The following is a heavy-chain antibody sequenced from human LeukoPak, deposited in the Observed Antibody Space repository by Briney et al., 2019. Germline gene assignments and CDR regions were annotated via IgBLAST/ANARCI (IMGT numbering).Heavy chain of an antibody. CDR2: INPNSGGT. CDR1: XXTXXGYY. Sequence: GASVXXSCKXSXXTXXGYYMXXVRQAPGQGLEWRGWINPNSGGTNYAQKFQGRVTMTRDTSISTAYMELSRLRSDDTAVYYCARDPRIAAAGTLGVRWFDPWGQGTLVTVSS. J-gene: IGHJ5*02. V-gene: IGHV1-2*02. CDR3: ARDPRIAAAGTLGVRWFDP. D-gene: IGHD6-13*01.